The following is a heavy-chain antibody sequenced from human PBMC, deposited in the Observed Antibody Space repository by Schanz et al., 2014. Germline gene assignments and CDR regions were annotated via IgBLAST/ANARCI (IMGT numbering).Heavy chain of an antibody. CDR1: GFTFSTYW. CDR3: AKDDVWASGSYYDY. D-gene: IGHD3-10*01. CDR2: IKQDESER. Sequence: EVQLVESGGGLVQPGGSLRLSCAASGFTFSTYWMSWVRQAPGKGLEWVANIKQDESERSYVDSVKGRFTTSRDNSKNTLYLQMNSLRAEDTAVYYCAKDDVWASGSYYDYWGQGTLVTVSS. J-gene: IGHJ4*02. V-gene: IGHV3-7*03.